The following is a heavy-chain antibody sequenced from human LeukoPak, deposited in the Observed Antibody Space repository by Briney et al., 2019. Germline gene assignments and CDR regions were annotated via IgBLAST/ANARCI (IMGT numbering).Heavy chain of an antibody. CDR1: GFTFSSYS. D-gene: IGHD6-13*01. V-gene: IGHV3-21*01. J-gene: IGHJ4*02. CDR2: ISSSSSYI. Sequence: GGSLRLSCAASGFTFSSYSMNWVRQAPGKGLEWVSSISSSSSYIYYADSVKGRFTISRDNAKNSLYLQMNSLRAEDTAVYYCASSIAAAGIGWYFDCWGQGRLVTVSS. CDR3: ASSIAAAGIGWYFDC.